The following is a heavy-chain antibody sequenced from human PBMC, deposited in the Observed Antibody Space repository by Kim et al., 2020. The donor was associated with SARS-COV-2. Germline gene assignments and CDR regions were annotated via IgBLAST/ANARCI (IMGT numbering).Heavy chain of an antibody. CDR3: ASVGQEIQDVYCSSTSCYSDYYYGMDV. Sequence: ASVKVSCKASGYTFTSYAMHWVRQAPGQRLEWMGWINAGNGNTKYSQKFQGRVTITRDTSASTAYMELSSLRSEDTAVYYCASVGQEIQDVYCSSTSCYSDYYYGMDVWGQGTTVTVSS. J-gene: IGHJ6*02. CDR2: INAGNGNT. V-gene: IGHV1-3*01. CDR1: GYTFTSYA. D-gene: IGHD2-2*01.